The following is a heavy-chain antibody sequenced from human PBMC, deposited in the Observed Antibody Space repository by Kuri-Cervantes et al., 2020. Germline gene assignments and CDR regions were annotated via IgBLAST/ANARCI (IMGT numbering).Heavy chain of an antibody. D-gene: IGHD3-10*01. Sequence: ASVKVSCKASGYTFTSYAMHWVRQAPGQRLEWMGWINAGNGNTKYSQKFQGRVTITRDTSASTAYMELSSLRSEDTAVYYCAKDVMIQGVTPFDYWGQGTLVTVSS. CDR3: AKDVMIQGVTPFDY. V-gene: IGHV1-3*01. CDR2: INAGNGNT. CDR1: GYTFTSYA. J-gene: IGHJ4*02.